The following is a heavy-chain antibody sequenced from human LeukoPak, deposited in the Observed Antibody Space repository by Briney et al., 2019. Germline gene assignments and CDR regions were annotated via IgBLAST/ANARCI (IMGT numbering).Heavy chain of an antibody. CDR2: VYYSGST. CDR3: ARGTYYDTSGYYLPYFDY. V-gene: IGHV4-59*01. J-gene: IGHJ4*02. CDR1: GGSISTYY. D-gene: IGHD3-22*01. Sequence: SETLSLTCTVSGGSISTYYWSWIRQPPGKGLEWIAHVYYSGSTNYSPSLKGRVTISVDTSKNQFSLKLSSVTAADTAVYYCARGTYYDTSGYYLPYFDYWGQGTLVTVSS.